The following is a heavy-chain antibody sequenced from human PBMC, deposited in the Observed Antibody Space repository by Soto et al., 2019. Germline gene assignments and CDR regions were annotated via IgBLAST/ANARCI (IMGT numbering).Heavy chain of an antibody. D-gene: IGHD2-2*01. CDR2: IYYSGST. Sequence: SETLSLTCTVSGGSISSGGYYWSWIRQHPGKGLEWIGYIYYSGSTYYNPSLKSRVTISVDTSKNQFSLKLSSVTAADTAVYYCASFTTNGGHNWFDPWGQGTLVTVSS. J-gene: IGHJ5*02. CDR3: ASFTTNGGHNWFDP. CDR1: GGSISSGGYY. V-gene: IGHV4-31*03.